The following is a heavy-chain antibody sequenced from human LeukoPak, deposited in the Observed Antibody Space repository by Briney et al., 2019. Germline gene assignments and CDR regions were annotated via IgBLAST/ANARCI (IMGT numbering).Heavy chain of an antibody. Sequence: PGRSLRLSCAASGFTFSSYGMHWVRQAPGKGLEWVAVIWYDGSNKYYADSVKGRFTISRDNSKNTLYLQMNSLRAEDTAVYYCAKSARDYDNLMDYYFDYWGQGTLVTVSS. CDR3: AKSARDYDNLMDYYFDY. J-gene: IGHJ4*02. CDR2: IWYDGSNK. D-gene: IGHD3-9*01. V-gene: IGHV3-33*06. CDR1: GFTFSSYG.